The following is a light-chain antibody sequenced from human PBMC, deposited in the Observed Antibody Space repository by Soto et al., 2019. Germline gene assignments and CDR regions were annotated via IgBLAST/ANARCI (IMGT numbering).Light chain of an antibody. CDR2: GAS. CDR1: QSVLYSSNNKNY. Sequence: DIVMTQSPDSLAVSLGERATINCKSSQSVLYSSNNKNYLAWYQQKPGQAPRLLIHGASSRATGFPARFSASGSGTEFTLTISSLQSEDLAVYYCHQYHAWPFAFGPGTKVHIK. J-gene: IGKJ3*01. CDR3: HQYHAWPFA. V-gene: IGKV4-1*01.